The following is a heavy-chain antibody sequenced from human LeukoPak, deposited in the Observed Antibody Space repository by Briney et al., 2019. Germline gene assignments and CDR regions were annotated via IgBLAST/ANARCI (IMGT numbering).Heavy chain of an antibody. J-gene: IGHJ3*02. CDR3: ASNPPSQDAFDI. Sequence: SETLSLTCTVSGYSISSGYYWGWIRQPPGKGLEWIGSIYHSGSTYYNPSLKSRVTISVDTSKNQFSLKLSSVTAADTAVYYCASNPPSQDAFDIWGQGTMVTVSS. V-gene: IGHV4-38-2*02. CDR1: GYSISSGYY. CDR2: IYHSGST.